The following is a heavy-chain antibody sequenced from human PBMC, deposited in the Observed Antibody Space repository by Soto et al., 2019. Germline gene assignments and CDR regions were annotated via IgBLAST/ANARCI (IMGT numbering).Heavy chain of an antibody. V-gene: IGHV3-21*01. Sequence: GGSLRLSCAASGFTFSSYSMNWVRQAPGKGLEWVSSISSSSSYIYYADSVKGRFTISRDNAKNSLYLQMNSLRAEDTAVYYCARGGIAVAGPQGWYYYYYYMDVWGKGTTVTVSS. D-gene: IGHD6-19*01. CDR2: ISSSSSYI. CDR3: ARGGIAVAGPQGWYYYYYYMDV. CDR1: GFTFSSYS. J-gene: IGHJ6*03.